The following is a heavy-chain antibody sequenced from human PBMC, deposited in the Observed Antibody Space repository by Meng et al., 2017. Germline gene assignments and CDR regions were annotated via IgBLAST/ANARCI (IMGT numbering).Heavy chain of an antibody. Sequence: GESLKISCTASGFTFGDFAMSWFRQAPGKGLVWVGFIRSKPYGGTPEYAASVKGRFTISRDDSENIAYLQMTSLETEDTAVYYCTVGRGYYYGLDYWGQGTLVTVSS. CDR3: TVGRGYYYGLDY. V-gene: IGHV3-49*03. D-gene: IGHD3-22*01. J-gene: IGHJ4*02. CDR2: IRSKPYGGTP. CDR1: GFTFGDFA.